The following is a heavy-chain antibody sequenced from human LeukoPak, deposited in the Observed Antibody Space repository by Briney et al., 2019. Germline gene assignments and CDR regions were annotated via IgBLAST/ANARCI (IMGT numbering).Heavy chain of an antibody. CDR2: INPNSGGT. J-gene: IGHJ6*02. Sequence: ASVKVSCKASGYTLTGYYIHWVRQAPGQGLEWMGWINPNSGGTNYAQTFQGRVTMTRDTSINTAYMELSRLRSDDTAVYYCARATGHYYYGMDVWGQGTTVTVSS. D-gene: IGHD4-11*01. CDR1: GYTLTGYY. CDR3: ARATGHYYYGMDV. V-gene: IGHV1-2*02.